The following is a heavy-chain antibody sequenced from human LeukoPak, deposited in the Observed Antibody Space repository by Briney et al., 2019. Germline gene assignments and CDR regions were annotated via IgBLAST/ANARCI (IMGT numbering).Heavy chain of an antibody. CDR3: ATGHSSGWYAYFDY. Sequence: ASVKVSCKASGYTFTGYYMHWVRQAPGQGLEWMGRINPNSGGTNYAQKLQGRVTMTTDTSTSTAYMELRSLGSDDTAVYYCATGHSSGWYAYFDYWGQGTLVTVSS. J-gene: IGHJ4*02. CDR2: INPNSGGT. CDR1: GYTFTGYY. V-gene: IGHV1-2*06. D-gene: IGHD6-19*01.